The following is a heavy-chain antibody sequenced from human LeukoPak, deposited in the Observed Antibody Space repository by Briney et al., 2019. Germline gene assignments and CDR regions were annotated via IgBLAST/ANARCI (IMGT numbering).Heavy chain of an antibody. CDR1: GGSISSYY. V-gene: IGHV4-59*08. CDR2: IYYSGST. J-gene: IGHJ5*02. Sequence: SETLSLTCTVSGGSISSYYWSWIRQPPGKGLEWIGYIYYSGSTNYNPSLKSRVTISVDTSKNQFSLKLSSVTAADTAVYYCARDLHSSGSYRFDPWGQGTLVTVSS. CDR3: ARDLHSSGSYRFDP. D-gene: IGHD3-22*01.